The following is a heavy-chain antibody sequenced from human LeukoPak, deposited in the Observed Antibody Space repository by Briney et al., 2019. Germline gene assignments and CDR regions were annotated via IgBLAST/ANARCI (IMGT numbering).Heavy chain of an antibody. CDR3: ARDQGYYGSGSYLNWFDP. Sequence: SETLSLTCTVSGGSISSSSYYWGWIRQPPGKGLEWIGSIYYSGSTYYNPSLKSRVTISVDTSKNQFSLKLSSVTAADTAVYYCARDQGYYGSGSYLNWFDPWGQGTLVTVSS. J-gene: IGHJ5*02. CDR1: GGSISSSSYY. V-gene: IGHV4-39*07. D-gene: IGHD3-10*01. CDR2: IYYSGST.